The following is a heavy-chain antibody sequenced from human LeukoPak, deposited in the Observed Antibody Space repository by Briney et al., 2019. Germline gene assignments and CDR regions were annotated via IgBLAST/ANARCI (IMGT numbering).Heavy chain of an antibody. CDR2: ISSSSSYI. V-gene: IGHV3-21*01. CDR1: GFTFSSYS. CDR3: ARGQGLGYCSSTSCPPYYYYYMDV. Sequence: GGSLRLSCAASGFTFSSYSMNWVRQAPGKGLEWVPSISSSSSYIYYADSVKGRFTISRDNAKNSLYLQMNSLRAEDTAVYYCARGQGLGYCSSTSCPPYYYYYMDVWGKGTTVTVSS. D-gene: IGHD2-2*01. J-gene: IGHJ6*03.